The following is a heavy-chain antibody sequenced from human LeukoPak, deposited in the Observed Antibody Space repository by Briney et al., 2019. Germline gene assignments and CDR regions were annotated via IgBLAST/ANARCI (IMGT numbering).Heavy chain of an antibody. CDR3: AREPDYGDYGAAFDI. V-gene: IGHV3-48*01. CDR2: ISDTSSTF. CDR1: GSSFTTYK. Sequence: GGSLRLSCLASGSSFTTYKMNWVRQAPGKGLEWISYISDTSSTFVYADSVKGRFTISRDNSKNTLYLQMNSLRAEDTAVYYCAREPDYGDYGAAFDIWGQGTMVTVSS. J-gene: IGHJ3*02. D-gene: IGHD4-17*01.